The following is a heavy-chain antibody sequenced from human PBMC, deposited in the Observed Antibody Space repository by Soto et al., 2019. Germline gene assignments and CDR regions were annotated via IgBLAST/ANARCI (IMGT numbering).Heavy chain of an antibody. D-gene: IGHD2-2*01. V-gene: IGHV4-59*01. J-gene: IGHJ5*02. CDR3: ARVGRGSTSYPKLWWFDP. CDR2: IYYSGST. CDR1: GGSISGFY. Sequence: SETLSLTCSVSGGSISGFYWSWIRQPPGKGLEWIGFIYYSGSTNYNPSLRGRVTMSVDVSKNQFSLKVHSVTAADMAVYFCARVGRGSTSYPKLWWFDPWGQGTLVTVSS.